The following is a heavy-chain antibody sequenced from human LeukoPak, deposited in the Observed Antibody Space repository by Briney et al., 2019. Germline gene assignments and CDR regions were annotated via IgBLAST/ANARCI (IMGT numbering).Heavy chain of an antibody. J-gene: IGHJ3*02. CDR2: IGSSSTHI. V-gene: IGHV3-21*04. CDR3: TKDIGSWSGVDDAFDI. Sequence: GGSLRLSCAASGFTVSSNYMSWVRQAPGKGLEWVSSIGSSSTHIYYADSVKGRFTISRDNSKNTLYLQMNSLRAEDTALYYCTKDIGSWSGVDDAFDIWGQGTMVTVSS. D-gene: IGHD1-26*01. CDR1: GFTVSSNY.